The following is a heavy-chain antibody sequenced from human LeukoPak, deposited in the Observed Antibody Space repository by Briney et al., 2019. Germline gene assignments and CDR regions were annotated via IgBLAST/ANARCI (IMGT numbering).Heavy chain of an antibody. J-gene: IGHJ5*02. V-gene: IGHV4-59*01. CDR2: FYYSGST. CDR3: ARATYYDFWSGYYDRENWFDP. CDR1: GGSISSYY. D-gene: IGHD3-3*01. Sequence: PSETLSLTCTVSGGSISSYYWSWIRQPPGKGLEWIGYFYYSGSTNYNPSLKSRVTISVDTSKNQFSLKLSSVTAADTAVYYCARATYYDFWSGYYDRENWFDPWGQGTLVTVSS.